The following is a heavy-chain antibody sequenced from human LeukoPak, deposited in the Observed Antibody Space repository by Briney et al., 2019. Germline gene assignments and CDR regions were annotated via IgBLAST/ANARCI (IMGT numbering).Heavy chain of an antibody. CDR3: ARVNTVVTPTDAFDI. D-gene: IGHD4-23*01. Sequence: PSETLSLTCTVSGGSISSGDYYWSWIRQPPGKGLEWIGYIYYSGSTYYNPSLKSRVTISVDTSKNQFSLKLSSVTAADTAVYYCARVNTVVTPTDAFDIWGQGTMVTVSS. V-gene: IGHV4-30-4*01. CDR1: GGSISSGDYY. J-gene: IGHJ3*02. CDR2: IYYSGST.